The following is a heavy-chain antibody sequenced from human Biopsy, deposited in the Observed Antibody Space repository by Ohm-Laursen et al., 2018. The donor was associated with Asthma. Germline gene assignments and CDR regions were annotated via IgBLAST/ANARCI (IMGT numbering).Heavy chain of an antibody. CDR1: GFTFSNYG. V-gene: IGHV3-11*01. D-gene: IGHD1-14*01. J-gene: IGHJ6*02. Sequence: GSLRLSCAASGFTFSNYGMHWIRQAPGKGLEWISYISSGGRTIYYADSVKGRFTISRDNPQNLLYLQMSSLRTEDTAVYYCVRDDHDYYYYGMNLWGQGTSVPVSS. CDR2: ISSGGRTI. CDR3: VRDDHDYYYYGMNL.